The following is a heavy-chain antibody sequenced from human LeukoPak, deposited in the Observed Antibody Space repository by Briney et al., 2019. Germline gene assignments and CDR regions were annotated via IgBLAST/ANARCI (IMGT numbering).Heavy chain of an antibody. CDR2: ISGIGGST. CDR3: AKSGAASDDAFHI. J-gene: IGHJ3*02. CDR1: GLIFNNAW. V-gene: IGHV3-23*01. Sequence: GGSLRLSCAASGLIFNNAWMSWVRQAPGKGLEWVSAISGIGGSTYYADSVKGRFTVSRDTSKNTLYLQMNSLRAEDTAVYYCAKSGAASDDAFHIWGQGTMVTVSS. D-gene: IGHD5-12*01.